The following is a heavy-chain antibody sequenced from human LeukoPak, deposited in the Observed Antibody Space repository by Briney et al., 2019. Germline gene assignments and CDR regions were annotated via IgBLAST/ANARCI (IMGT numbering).Heavy chain of an antibody. CDR3: ARGRRQQLVLREPPDY. CDR1: GVSISAYY. CDR2: IYPGESIYASENT. V-gene: IGHV4-4*07. J-gene: IGHJ4*02. D-gene: IGHD6-13*01. Sequence: PSETLSLTCSVSGVSISAYYWSWIRQPAGKGLEWIGRIYPGESIYASENTNYNPSLKGRVSMSGDTSKNQFSLKLSSVTAADTAVYYCARGRRQQLVLREPPDYWGQGTLVTVSS.